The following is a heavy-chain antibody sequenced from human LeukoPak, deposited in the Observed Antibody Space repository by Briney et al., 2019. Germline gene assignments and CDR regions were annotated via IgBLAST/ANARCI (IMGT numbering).Heavy chain of an antibody. V-gene: IGHV4-39*01. D-gene: IGHD6-13*01. CDR2: IYYGRTT. CDR3: ARGYWAYGMDV. CDR1: TDSISSSSHH. Sequence: PSETLSLTCTVSTDSISSSSHHWGWIGQSPGKGLEWIGSIYYGRTTYYNPSLNSRVAISVVTSKNQFSLQLNSVTAADTAVYYCARGYWAYGMDVWGPGTTVTVSS. J-gene: IGHJ6*02.